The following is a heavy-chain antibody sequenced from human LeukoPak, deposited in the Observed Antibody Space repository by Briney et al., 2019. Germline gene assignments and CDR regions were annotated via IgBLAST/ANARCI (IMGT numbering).Heavy chain of an antibody. J-gene: IGHJ4*02. CDR2: INHSGST. Sequence: PSETLSLTCAVYGGSFSGYYWSWIRQPPGKGLEWIGEINHSGSTNHNPSLKSRVTISVDTSKNQFSLKLSSVTAADTAVYYCARAGYLGFDYWGQGTLVTVS. D-gene: IGHD3-9*01. V-gene: IGHV4-34*01. CDR3: ARAGYLGFDY. CDR1: GGSFSGYY.